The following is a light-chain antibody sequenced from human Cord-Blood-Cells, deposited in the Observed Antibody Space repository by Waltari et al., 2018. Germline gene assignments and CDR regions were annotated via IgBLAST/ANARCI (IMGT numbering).Light chain of an antibody. J-gene: IGKJ4*01. CDR1: PSVLYSSNNKNY. CDR2: WAS. V-gene: IGKV4-1*01. CDR3: QQYYSTPVT. Sequence: DIVMPQSPDSLAVSLGERATINCKSSPSVLYSSNNKNYLAWYQQKPGQPPKLLIYWASTRESGVPDRFSGSGSGTDFTLTISSLQAEDVAVYYCQQYYSTPVTFGGGTKVEIK.